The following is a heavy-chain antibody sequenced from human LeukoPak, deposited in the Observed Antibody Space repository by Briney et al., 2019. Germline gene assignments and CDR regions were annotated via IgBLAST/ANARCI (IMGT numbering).Heavy chain of an antibody. CDR3: ANEIRPNDY. V-gene: IGHV3-23*01. D-gene: IGHD4-17*01. CDR2: ISISGSKT. J-gene: IGHJ4*02. CDR1: GFTFSSYW. Sequence: GGSLRLSCAASGFTFSSYWMHWVRQAPGKGLEWVPAISISGSKTYYADSVKGRFTISRDNSKNTLYLQMNSLGAEDTAVYYCANEIRPNDYWGQGTQVTVSS.